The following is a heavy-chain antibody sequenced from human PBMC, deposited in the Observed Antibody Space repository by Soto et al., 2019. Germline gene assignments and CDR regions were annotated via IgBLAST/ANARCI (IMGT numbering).Heavy chain of an antibody. Sequence: EVQLVESGGGLVQPGGSLRLSCAASGFTFSSYWMSWVRQAPGKGLEWVANIKQDGSEKYYVDSVKGRFTISRDNAKNSLYLQMNSLRAEDTAVYYCARDRAPYNWNDVPLDYWGQGTLVTVSS. CDR2: IKQDGSEK. CDR3: ARDRAPYNWNDVPLDY. CDR1: GFTFSSYW. J-gene: IGHJ4*02. D-gene: IGHD1-1*01. V-gene: IGHV3-7*03.